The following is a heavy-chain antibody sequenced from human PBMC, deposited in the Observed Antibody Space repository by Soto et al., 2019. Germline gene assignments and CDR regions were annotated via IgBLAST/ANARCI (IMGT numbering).Heavy chain of an antibody. CDR2: VKTKSEGETI. V-gene: IGHV3-15*07. CDR1: GFTFGDAW. Sequence: EVQLVESGGGWVKPGGSLTLSCVASGFTFGDAWMNWVRQAAGKGLEWVGHVKTKSEGETIDYAAPVKGRFTIWRDDSTNTLYLQMNSLKSEDTGKYFCTTLGPSWGQGTQVTVSS. CDR3: TTLGPS. J-gene: IGHJ5*02.